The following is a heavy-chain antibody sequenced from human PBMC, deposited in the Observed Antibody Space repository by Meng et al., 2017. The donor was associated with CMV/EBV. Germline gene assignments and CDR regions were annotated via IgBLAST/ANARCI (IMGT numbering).Heavy chain of an antibody. CDR3: AREGEVTIFGVVIYYYYGMDV. CDR2: ISSSSSYI. V-gene: IGHV3-21*01. Sequence: GESLKISCAASGFTFSSYSMNWVRQAPGKGLEWVSSISSSSSYIYYADSVKGRFTISRDNAKNSLYLQMNSLRAEDTAAYYCAREGEVTIFGVVIYYYYGMDVWGQGTTVTVSS. CDR1: GFTFSSYS. D-gene: IGHD3-3*01. J-gene: IGHJ6*02.